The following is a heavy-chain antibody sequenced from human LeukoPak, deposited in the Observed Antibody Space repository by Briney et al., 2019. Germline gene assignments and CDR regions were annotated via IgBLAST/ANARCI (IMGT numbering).Heavy chain of an antibody. CDR1: GGTFSSYT. CDR3: AAVVEMATIWGFDY. Sequence: SVKVSCXASGGTFSSYTISWVRQAPGQGLEWMGRIIPILGIANYAQKFQGRVTITADKSTSTAYMELSSLRSEDTAVYYCAAVVEMATIWGFDYWGQGTLVTVSS. CDR2: IIPILGIA. V-gene: IGHV1-69*02. D-gene: IGHD5-24*01. J-gene: IGHJ4*02.